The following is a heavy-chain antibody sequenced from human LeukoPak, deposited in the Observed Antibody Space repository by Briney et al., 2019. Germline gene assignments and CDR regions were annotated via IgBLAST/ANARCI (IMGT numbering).Heavy chain of an antibody. CDR2: ISGSGGST. Sequence: PGGSLRLSCAASGFTFSNYGMRWVRQAPGKGLEWVSGISGSGGSTNYADSVKGRFTISRDNSKNTLYLQMNSLRAEETAVYFCARSVAGYFDYWGQGTLVTVSS. V-gene: IGHV3-23*01. CDR3: ARSVAGYFDY. J-gene: IGHJ4*02. D-gene: IGHD6-19*01. CDR1: GFTFSNYG.